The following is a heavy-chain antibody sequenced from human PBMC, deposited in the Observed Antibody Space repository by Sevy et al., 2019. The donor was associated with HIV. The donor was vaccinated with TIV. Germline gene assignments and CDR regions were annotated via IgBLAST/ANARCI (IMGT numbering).Heavy chain of an antibody. CDR1: GFTFRSYT. CDR3: SKGPDYYASSGTPLDY. J-gene: IGHJ4*02. V-gene: IGHV3-23*01. CDR2: ITGSGDKI. Sequence: GGSLRLSCVVSGFTFRSYTMTWVRQAPGKGLEWVSTITGSGDKIYYADSVKGLFTISRDNSRNMQYLQMSSLRAADTAVYYCSKGPDYYASSGTPLDYWGQGTLVTVSS. D-gene: IGHD3-22*01.